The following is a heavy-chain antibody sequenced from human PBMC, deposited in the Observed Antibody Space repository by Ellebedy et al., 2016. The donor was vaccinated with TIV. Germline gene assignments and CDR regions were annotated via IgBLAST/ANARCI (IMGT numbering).Heavy chain of an antibody. CDR3: ARDLVWERPDTDY. V-gene: IGHV3-7*01. Sequence: GESLKISXAASGFTFSSYYMTWVRQAPGKGLEWVANIKQDGSEKYYLDSVRGRFTISSDNAQNSLYLQMSSLRADDTAVYFCARDLVWERPDTDYWGQGTLVTVSS. J-gene: IGHJ4*02. CDR1: GFTFSSYY. D-gene: IGHD1-26*01. CDR2: IKQDGSEK.